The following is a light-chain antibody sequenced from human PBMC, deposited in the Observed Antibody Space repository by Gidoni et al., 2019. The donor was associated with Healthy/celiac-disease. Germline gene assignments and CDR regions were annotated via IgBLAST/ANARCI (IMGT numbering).Light chain of an antibody. Sequence: DIQLAQSPSSLSAYVGDRVTITCRVSQSISSYLNWYRQKPGKVPKLLIYSASNLQSAVPSRFSGSGSGTDLTLTIRSLQPEDVATYYGQRTYTAPLGQGTKLEIK. V-gene: IGKV1-27*01. CDR1: QSISSY. CDR3: QRTYTAP. CDR2: SAS. J-gene: IGKJ2*01.